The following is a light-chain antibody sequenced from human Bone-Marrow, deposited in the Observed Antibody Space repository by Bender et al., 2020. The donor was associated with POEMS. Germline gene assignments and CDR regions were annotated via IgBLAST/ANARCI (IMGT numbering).Light chain of an antibody. Sequence: QSALTQPRSVSGSPGHLVTISCTGTSNDIGSDYNYVSWYQHHPAKAPKLIIYGVTARPSGVPDRFSGSRSGTSASLAISGLRSEDEADYYCAAWDDSLSGWVFGGGTMLTVL. CDR1: SNDIGSDYNY. CDR2: GVT. J-gene: IGLJ3*02. V-gene: IGLV2-11*01. CDR3: AAWDDSLSGWV.